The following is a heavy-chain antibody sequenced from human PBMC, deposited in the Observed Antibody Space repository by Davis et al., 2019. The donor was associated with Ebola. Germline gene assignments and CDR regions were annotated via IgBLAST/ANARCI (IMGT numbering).Heavy chain of an antibody. Sequence: MPSETLSLTCAVYGGSFSGYYWSWIRQPPGKGLEWIGYIYYSGSTNYNPSLKSRVTISVDTSKNQFSLKLSSVTAADTAVYYCARGIRGGWYSFWFDPWGQGTLVTVSS. J-gene: IGHJ5*02. CDR1: GGSFSGYY. CDR2: IYYSGST. CDR3: ARGIRGGWYSFWFDP. D-gene: IGHD6-19*01. V-gene: IGHV4-59*01.